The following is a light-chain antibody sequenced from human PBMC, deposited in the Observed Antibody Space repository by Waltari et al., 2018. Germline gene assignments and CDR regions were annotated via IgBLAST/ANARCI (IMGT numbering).Light chain of an antibody. CDR1: SSDVGSYNL. Sequence: QSALTQPASVSGSPGQSITISCTGTSSDVGSYNLVSWYQQHPGKAPKLMIYEGSKRPSGVSNRFSGSKSGNTASLTISGLQAEDEADYYCCSYAGSSWV. V-gene: IGLV2-23*01. J-gene: IGLJ3*02. CDR2: EGS. CDR3: CSYAGSSWV.